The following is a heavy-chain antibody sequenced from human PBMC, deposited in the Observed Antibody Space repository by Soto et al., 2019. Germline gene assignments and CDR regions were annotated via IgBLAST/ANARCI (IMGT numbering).Heavy chain of an antibody. J-gene: IGHJ5*02. D-gene: IGHD3-22*01. CDR2: INHSGST. Sequence: SETLSLTCAVSGGSMSFYSWSWIRQPPGKGLEWIGEINHSGSTNYNPSLKSRVTISVDTSKNQFSLKLSSVTAADTAVYYCARIPMIVINWFDPWGQGTLVTVSS. CDR1: GGSMSFYS. CDR3: ARIPMIVINWFDP. V-gene: IGHV4-34*01.